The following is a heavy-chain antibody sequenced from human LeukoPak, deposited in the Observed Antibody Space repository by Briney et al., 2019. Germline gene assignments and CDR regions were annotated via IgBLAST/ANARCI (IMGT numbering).Heavy chain of an antibody. V-gene: IGHV3-66*01. CDR3: ARGIVGALDAFDI. D-gene: IGHD1-26*01. J-gene: IGHJ3*02. Sequence: PGGSLRLSCAASGFTVSSNYMSWVRQAPGKGLEWVSVIYSGGSTYYADSVKGRFTISRDNSKNTLYLQMNSLRAEDTAVYYCARGIVGALDAFDIWGQGTTVTVSS. CDR2: IYSGGST. CDR1: GFTVSSNY.